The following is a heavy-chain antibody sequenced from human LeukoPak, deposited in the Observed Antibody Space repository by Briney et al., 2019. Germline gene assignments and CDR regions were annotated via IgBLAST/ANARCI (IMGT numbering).Heavy chain of an antibody. CDR1: GGSISSSSYY. CDR3: ARSEAHCSGGSCYGRLYFDY. Sequence: PSETLSLTCTVSGGSISSSSYYWGWIRQPPGKGLEWIGSIYYSGSTYYNPSLKSRVTISVDTSKNQFSLKLSSVAAADTAVYYCARSEAHCSGGSCYGRLYFDYWGQGTLVTVSS. D-gene: IGHD2-15*01. J-gene: IGHJ4*02. CDR2: IYYSGST. V-gene: IGHV4-39*01.